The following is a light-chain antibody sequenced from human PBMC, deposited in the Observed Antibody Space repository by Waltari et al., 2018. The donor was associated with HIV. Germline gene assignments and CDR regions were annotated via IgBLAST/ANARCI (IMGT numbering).Light chain of an antibody. V-gene: IGKV1-9*01. CDR3: QQLHSFLA. J-gene: IGKJ4*01. CDR2: AAV. Sequence: DIQLTQSPSFLSASVGDSVNFTCRASHGIGNFLAWYQQKPGKAPKLLIYAAVRLHRGVPSRFSGSGSWTEFTLTITNLQSEDFAFYFCQQLHSFLAFGGGTKVEAK. CDR1: HGIGNF.